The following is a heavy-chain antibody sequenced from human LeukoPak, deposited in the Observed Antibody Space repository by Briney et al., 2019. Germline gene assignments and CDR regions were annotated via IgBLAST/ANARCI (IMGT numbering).Heavy chain of an antibody. CDR3: ARTSQARRVGAITYFDY. CDR1: GGSISSSNW. CDR2: IYHSGST. J-gene: IGHJ4*02. Sequence: PSGTLSLSCAVSGGSISSSNWWSWVRQPPGKGLEWIGEIYHSGSTNYNPSLKSRVTISVDKSKNQFSLKLSSVTAADTAVYYCARTSQARRVGAITYFDYWGQGTLVTVSS. V-gene: IGHV4-4*02. D-gene: IGHD1-26*01.